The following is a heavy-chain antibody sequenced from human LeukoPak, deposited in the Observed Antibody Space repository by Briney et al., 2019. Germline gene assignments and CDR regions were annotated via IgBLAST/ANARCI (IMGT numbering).Heavy chain of an antibody. Sequence: ASVKVSCKASGYTFTGYYMHWVRQAPGQGLEWMGWINPSSGGTNYAQKFQGRVTMTRDTSISTAYMELSRLRSDDTAVYYCARVLGDIVATIVYWGQGTLVTVSS. CDR2: INPSSGGT. D-gene: IGHD5-12*01. CDR1: GYTFTGYY. J-gene: IGHJ4*02. CDR3: ARVLGDIVATIVY. V-gene: IGHV1-2*02.